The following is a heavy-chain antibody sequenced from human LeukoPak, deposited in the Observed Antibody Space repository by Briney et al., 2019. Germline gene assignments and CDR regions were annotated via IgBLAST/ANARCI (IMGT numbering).Heavy chain of an antibody. J-gene: IGHJ4*02. V-gene: IGHV5-51*01. D-gene: IGHD4-17*01. CDR2: IYPGDSDT. CDR1: GYTFTNYW. Sequence: GESLKISCKGSGYTFTNYWIGLVRQMPGKGLEWMGIIYPGDSDTRFSPSFQGQVTISADKSISTAYLQWSSLKASDNAMYYCARGDYGDFRVFYTLFDYWGQGTLVTVSS. CDR3: ARGDYGDFRVFYTLFDY.